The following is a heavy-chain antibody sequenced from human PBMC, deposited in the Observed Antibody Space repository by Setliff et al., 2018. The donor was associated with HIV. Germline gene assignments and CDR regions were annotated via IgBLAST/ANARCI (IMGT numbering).Heavy chain of an antibody. Sequence: SETLSLTCTVSGGSISSGSYYWSWIRQPAGKGLEWIGHIYTSGSTNYNPSLKSRVTITVDTSKNQFTLKLSSVNAADTAVYYCARERSALLWKNWFDPWGQGTLVTVSS. D-gene: IGHD3-10*01. CDR1: GGSISSGSYY. V-gene: IGHV4-61*09. J-gene: IGHJ5*02. CDR3: ARERSALLWKNWFDP. CDR2: IYTSGST.